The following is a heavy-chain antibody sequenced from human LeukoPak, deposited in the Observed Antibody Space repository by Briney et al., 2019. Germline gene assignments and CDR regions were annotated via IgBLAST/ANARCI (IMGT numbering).Heavy chain of an antibody. Sequence: SETLSLTCAVSGGSISSENWWSWVRQSPGKGLEWIGEIYHNGNANYNPSLKSRVAISVDKSKSQFSLKLSSVTAADTAVYYCARANYYYYYGLDVWGQGTTVTVSS. CDR1: GGSISSENW. J-gene: IGHJ6*02. CDR3: ARANYYYYYGLDV. V-gene: IGHV4-4*02. CDR2: IYHNGNA.